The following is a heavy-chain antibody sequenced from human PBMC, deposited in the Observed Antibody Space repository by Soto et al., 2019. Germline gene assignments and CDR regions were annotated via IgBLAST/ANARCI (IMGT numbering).Heavy chain of an antibody. D-gene: IGHD2-21*01. J-gene: IGHJ4*02. Sequence: GGSLRLSCAATGFNVATNFMSWVRQAPGKGLEWVSIIYSGGRTYYADSVKGRFIISRDNSKNMLFLQMNSLRAEDTAVYYCASRRNPYGAYDYWGQGT. V-gene: IGHV3-66*01. CDR2: IYSGGRT. CDR3: ASRRNPYGAYDY. CDR1: GFNVATNF.